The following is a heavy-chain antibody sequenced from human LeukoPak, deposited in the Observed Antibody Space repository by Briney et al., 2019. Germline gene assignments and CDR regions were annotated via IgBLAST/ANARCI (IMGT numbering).Heavy chain of an antibody. J-gene: IGHJ4*02. CDR2: IYYSGST. D-gene: IGHD6-19*01. CDR3: ARDLPGGAVAGFDY. V-gene: IGHV4-39*07. Sequence: SETLSLTCTVSGGSTSSSCYYWGWIRQPPGTGLEWIGSIYYSGSTYYNPSLKSRVTISVDTSKNQFSLKLSSVTAADTAVYYCARDLPGGAVAGFDYWGQGTLVTVSS. CDR1: GGSTSSSCYY.